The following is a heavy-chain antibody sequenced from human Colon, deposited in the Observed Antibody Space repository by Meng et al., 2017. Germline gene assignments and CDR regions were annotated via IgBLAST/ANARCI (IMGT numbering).Heavy chain of an antibody. CDR3: AKQRGVTTVRGIDD. V-gene: IGHV3-23*01. J-gene: IGHJ4*01. CDR1: GFSFGNYA. CDR2: ISVNGRST. D-gene: IGHD3-10*01. Sequence: GESLKISCAASGFSFGNYAMSWVRQAPGKGLEWISSISVNGRSTYYADSVKGRFTISRDISDKTVYLEMNNLRAVDTAIYYCAKQRGVTTVRGIDDWGQGGLVTVSS.